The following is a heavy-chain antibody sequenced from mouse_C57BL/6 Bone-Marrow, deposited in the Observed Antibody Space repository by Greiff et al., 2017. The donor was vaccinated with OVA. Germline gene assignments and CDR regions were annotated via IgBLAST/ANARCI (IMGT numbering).Heavy chain of an antibody. V-gene: IGHV5-17*01. J-gene: IGHJ1*03. CDR2: ISRGSSTI. CDR3: ARINYWDFDV. Sequence: EVKVVESGGGLVKPGGSLKLSCAASGFTFSDYGMHWVRQAPEKGLEWVAYISRGSSTIYYADTVKGRFTISRDNAKNTLFLQMTSLRSEDRAMCYCARINYWDFDVWGTGTTVTVSS. CDR1: GFTFSDYG.